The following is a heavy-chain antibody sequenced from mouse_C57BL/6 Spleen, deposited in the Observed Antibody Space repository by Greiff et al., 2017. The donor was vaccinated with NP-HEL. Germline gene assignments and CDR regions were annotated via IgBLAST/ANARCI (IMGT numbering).Heavy chain of an antibody. J-gene: IGHJ2*01. Sequence: VQLQQPGAELVKPGASVKVSCKASGYTFTSYWMHWVKQRPGQGLEWIGRIHPSDSDTNYNQKFKGKATLTVDKSSSTAYMQLSSLTSEDSAVYYCVKHDYGGGGYFDYWGQGTTLTVSS. CDR3: VKHDYGGGGYFDY. V-gene: IGHV1-74*01. CDR2: IHPSDSDT. CDR1: GYTFTSYW. D-gene: IGHD2-4*01.